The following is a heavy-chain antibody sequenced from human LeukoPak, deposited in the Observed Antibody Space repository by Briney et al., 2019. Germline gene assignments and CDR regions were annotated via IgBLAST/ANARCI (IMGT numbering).Heavy chain of an antibody. V-gene: IGHV3-30*02. Sequence: GGSLRLSCAASGFTFSSYGMHWVRQAPGKGLEWVAFIRYDGSNKYYADSVKGRFTISRDNSKNTLYLQMNSLRAEDTAVYYCAKELGGWFGELAFDIWGQGTMVTVSS. CDR3: AKELGGWFGELAFDI. CDR2: IRYDGSNK. J-gene: IGHJ3*02. D-gene: IGHD3-10*01. CDR1: GFTFSSYG.